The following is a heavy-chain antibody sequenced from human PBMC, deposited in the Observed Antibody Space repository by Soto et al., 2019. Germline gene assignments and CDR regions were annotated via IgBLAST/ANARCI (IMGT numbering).Heavy chain of an antibody. CDR2: ISSNGGST. Sequence: EVQLVESGGGLVQPGGSLRLSCSASGFTFSSYAMHWVRQAPGKGLEYVSAISSNGGSTYYADSVKGRFTISRDNSKNTLYLQMSSLRAEDTAVYYCVKGWFGELSGGAGWFDPWGQGTLVTVSS. V-gene: IGHV3-64D*06. J-gene: IGHJ5*02. CDR1: GFTFSSYA. D-gene: IGHD3-10*01. CDR3: VKGWFGELSGGAGWFDP.